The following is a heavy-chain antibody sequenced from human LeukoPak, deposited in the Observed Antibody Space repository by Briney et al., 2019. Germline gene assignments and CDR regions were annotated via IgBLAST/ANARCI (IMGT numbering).Heavy chain of an antibody. J-gene: IGHJ5*02. V-gene: IGHV1-18*01. CDR2: HTAHNGNK. CDR1: GYTFTSYD. Sequence: ASVKVSCNASGYTFTSYDISWVRQAPGQGLEWMGWHTAHNGNKHYAQKLQGRVTMTTDTYTRTAYIELRSLRSDDTAVYHCARGTADLRYVDCVDGVSWFDPWGQGTLVTVYS. CDR3: ARGTADLRYVDCVDGVSWFDP. D-gene: IGHD4-17*01.